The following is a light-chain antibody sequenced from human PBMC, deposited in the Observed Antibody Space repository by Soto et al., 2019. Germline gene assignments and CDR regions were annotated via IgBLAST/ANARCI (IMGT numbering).Light chain of an antibody. Sequence: QSVLTQPASVSGSPGQSITISCTGTRTDVGGFNHVSWYQQHPGKAPKVIIYEVYNRPSGVSSRFSGSKSGNTASLTISGLQAEDEADYYCSSYTSISALDVFGTGTKVTVL. J-gene: IGLJ1*01. CDR1: RTDVGGFNH. CDR2: EVY. V-gene: IGLV2-14*01. CDR3: SSYTSISALDV.